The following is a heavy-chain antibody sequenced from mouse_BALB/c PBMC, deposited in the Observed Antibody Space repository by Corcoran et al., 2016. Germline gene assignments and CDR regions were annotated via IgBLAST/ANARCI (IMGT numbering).Heavy chain of an antibody. CDR2: IDPANGNT. CDR1: GFNIKDTY. Sequence: EVQLQQSGAELVKPGASVKLSCTASGFNIKDTYMHWVKERPEQGLEWIGRIDPANGNTKFDPKFQGKATRTADTSSNTGYLQLSSLTSEATAVYYCGRSREGNYVVYWGQGTTLTVSS. D-gene: IGHD2-1*01. V-gene: IGHV14-3*02. CDR3: GRSREGNYVVY. J-gene: IGHJ2*01.